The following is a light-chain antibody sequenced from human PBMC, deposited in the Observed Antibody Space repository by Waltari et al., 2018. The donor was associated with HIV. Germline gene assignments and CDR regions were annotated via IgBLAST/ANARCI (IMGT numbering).Light chain of an antibody. Sequence: QSALTQPHSVSGSPGQSLTISCTGTSSYVDTFVSWYQQHPGKAPPVIIYDVNKRPSGVPDRFSGSKSGNTAFLTISGLQAEDEAEYHCCSHAGNFIFAFGSGTKVTVL. CDR3: CSHAGNFIFA. CDR1: SSYVDTF. J-gene: IGLJ1*01. CDR2: DVN. V-gene: IGLV2-11*01.